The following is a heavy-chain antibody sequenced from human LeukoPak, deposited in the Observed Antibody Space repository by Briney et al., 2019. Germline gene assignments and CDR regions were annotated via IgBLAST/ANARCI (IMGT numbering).Heavy chain of an antibody. CDR2: IWYDGSNK. CDR1: GFTFSSYG. CDR3: ARDLRGNYYYYMDV. D-gene: IGHD3-16*01. V-gene: IGHV3-33*01. J-gene: IGHJ6*03. Sequence: GGSLRLSCAASGFTFSSYGMHWVRQAPGKGLEWVAAIWYDGSNKYYADSVKGRLTISRDNSKNTLYLQMNSLRAEDTAVYYCARDLRGNYYYYMDVWGKGTTVTVSS.